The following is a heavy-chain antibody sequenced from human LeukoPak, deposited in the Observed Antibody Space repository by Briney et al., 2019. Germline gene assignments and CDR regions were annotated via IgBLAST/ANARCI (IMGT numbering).Heavy chain of an antibody. V-gene: IGHV3-30*04. J-gene: IGHJ6*03. D-gene: IGHD3-9*01. Sequence: GGCLRLSCEASGFTFSHYGIHWVRQTPGKGLEWVAAISSDGVEKHYADSVKGRITISRDNSKSTLYLQMNSLRAEDTALYYCAREGHYDILTGYSPVEYYFYYMDVWGKGTTVTVSS. CDR1: GFTFSHYG. CDR2: ISSDGVEK. CDR3: AREGHYDILTGYSPVEYYFYYMDV.